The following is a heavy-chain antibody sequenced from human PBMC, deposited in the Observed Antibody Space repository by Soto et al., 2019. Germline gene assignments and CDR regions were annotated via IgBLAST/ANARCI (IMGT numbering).Heavy chain of an antibody. CDR2: VKSKSNGGTT. CDR3: TTLGFDP. V-gene: IGHV3-15*01. J-gene: IGHJ5*02. CDR1: GSTFSNAW. Sequence: GGSLRLSCAASGSTFSNAWMSWVRQAPGKGLEWVGRVKSKSNGGTTDYAASVKARFTISRDDSKNTLYLQMNSLNTEDTAVYYCTTLGFDPWGQGTLVTVSS.